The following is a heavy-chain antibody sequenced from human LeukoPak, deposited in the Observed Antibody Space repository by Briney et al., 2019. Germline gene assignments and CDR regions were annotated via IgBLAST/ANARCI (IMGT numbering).Heavy chain of an antibody. Sequence: KPSETLSLTCAVYGGSFSGYYWSWIRQPPGKGLEWIGEINHSGSTNYNPSLKSRVTISVDTSKNQFSLKLSSVTAADTAVYYCSGSTSFYGMDVWGQGTTVTVSS. D-gene: IGHD2-2*01. CDR3: SGSTSFYGMDV. CDR2: INHSGST. V-gene: IGHV4-34*01. CDR1: GGSFSGYY. J-gene: IGHJ6*02.